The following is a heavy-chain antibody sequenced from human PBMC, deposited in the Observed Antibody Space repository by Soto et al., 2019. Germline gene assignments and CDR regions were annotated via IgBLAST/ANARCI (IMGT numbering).Heavy chain of an antibody. D-gene: IGHD2-2*01. Sequence: PGGSLRLSCSASGFTFSSYAMHWVRQAPGKGLEWVSSISSSSSYIYYADSVKGRFTISRDNAKNSLYLQMNSLRAEDTAVYYCASGLYCSSTSCYLDPWGQGTLVTAPQ. CDR2: ISSSSSYI. CDR3: ASGLYCSSTSCYLDP. J-gene: IGHJ5*02. CDR1: GFTFSSYA. V-gene: IGHV3-21*01.